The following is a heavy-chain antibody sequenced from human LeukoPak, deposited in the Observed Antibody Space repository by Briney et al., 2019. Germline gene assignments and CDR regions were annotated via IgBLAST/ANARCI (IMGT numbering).Heavy chain of an antibody. J-gene: IGHJ4*02. CDR3: TRSGTYVFDF. CDR2: IKQDGSDI. Sequence: GGSLRLPCAASGFTFSNYWMSWVRQAPGKGLEWVANIKQDGSDIYYVDSVKGRFTISRDNAKNSLYLQMNSLRAEDTAVYYCTRSGTYVFDFWGQGTLVTVSS. CDR1: GFTFSNYW. V-gene: IGHV3-7*01. D-gene: IGHD1-26*01.